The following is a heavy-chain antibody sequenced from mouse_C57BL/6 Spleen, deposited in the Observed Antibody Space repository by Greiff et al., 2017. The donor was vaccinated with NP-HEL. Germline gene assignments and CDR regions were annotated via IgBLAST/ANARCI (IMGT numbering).Heavy chain of an antibody. D-gene: IGHD1-1*01. CDR3: ARGSSYDY. CDR2: INPGSGGT. CDR1: GYAFTNYL. J-gene: IGHJ2*01. V-gene: IGHV1-54*01. Sequence: LLESGAELVRPGTSVKVSCKASGYAFTNYLIEWVKQRPGQGLEWIGVINPGSGGTNYNEKFKGKATLTADKSSSTAYMQLSSLTSEDSAVYFCARGSSYDYWGQGTTLTVSS.